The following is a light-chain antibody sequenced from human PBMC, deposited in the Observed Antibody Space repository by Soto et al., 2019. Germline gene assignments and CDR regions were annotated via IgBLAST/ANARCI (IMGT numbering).Light chain of an antibody. CDR2: DAS. CDR3: QQRSNWPIT. CDR1: QSVSSS. Sequence: EIVLTHSPATVSLSKGERATLSCRASQSVSSSLAWYQQKSGQAPRLLIYDASNRATGIPARFSGSGSGTDFTLTISSLEPEDFAVYYCQQRSNWPITFGQGTRLEIK. J-gene: IGKJ5*01. V-gene: IGKV3-11*01.